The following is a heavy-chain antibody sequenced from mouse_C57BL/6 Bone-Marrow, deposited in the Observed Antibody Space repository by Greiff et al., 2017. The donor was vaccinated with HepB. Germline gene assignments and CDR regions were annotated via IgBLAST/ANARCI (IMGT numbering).Heavy chain of an antibody. D-gene: IGHD3-2*02. V-gene: IGHV10-3*01. J-gene: IGHJ4*01. CDR3: VRDQGPAMDY. Sequence: VKDRFTISRDDSQSMLYLQMNNLKTEDTAMYYCVRDQGPAMDYWGQGTSVTVSS.